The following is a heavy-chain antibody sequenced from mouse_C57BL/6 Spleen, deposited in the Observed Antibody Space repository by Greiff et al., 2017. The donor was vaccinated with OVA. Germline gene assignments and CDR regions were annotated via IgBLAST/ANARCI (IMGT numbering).Heavy chain of an antibody. Sequence: VQLQQSGPELVKPGASVKMSCTASGYTFTDYNMHWVKQSHGKSLEWIGYINPNNGGTSYNQKFKGKATLTVNKSSSTAYMELRSLTSEDSAVYYCARSFGSSPYWYFDVWGTGTTVTVSS. CDR2: INPNNGGT. D-gene: IGHD1-1*01. J-gene: IGHJ1*03. CDR1: GYTFTDYN. CDR3: ARSFGSSPYWYFDV. V-gene: IGHV1-22*01.